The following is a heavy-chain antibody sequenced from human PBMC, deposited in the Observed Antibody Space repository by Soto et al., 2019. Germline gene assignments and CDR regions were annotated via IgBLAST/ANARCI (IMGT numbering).Heavy chain of an antibody. D-gene: IGHD6-19*01. Sequence: QVQLVQSGAEVKKPGSSVKVSCKASGGTFSSYAISWVRQAPGQGLEWMGGIIPIFGTANYAQKFQGRVTITADGSTSTAYMELSSLRSEDTAVYYCARVGLAVAGTAGEFDYWGQGTLVTVSS. CDR3: ARVGLAVAGTAGEFDY. J-gene: IGHJ4*02. CDR2: IIPIFGTA. CDR1: GGTFSSYA. V-gene: IGHV1-69*01.